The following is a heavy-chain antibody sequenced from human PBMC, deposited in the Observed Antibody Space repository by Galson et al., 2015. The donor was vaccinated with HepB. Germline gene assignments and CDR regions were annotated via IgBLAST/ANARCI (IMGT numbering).Heavy chain of an antibody. CDR2: IDPSDSYT. V-gene: IGHV5-10-1*01. J-gene: IGHJ3*02. CDR3: AHIVVVTAMADAFDI. D-gene: IGHD2-21*02. CDR1: GYSFTSYW. Sequence: QSGAEVKKPGESLRISCKGSGYSFTSYWISWVRQMPGKGLEWMGRIDPSDSYTNYSPSFQGHVTISADKSISTAYLQWSSLKASDTAMYYCAHIVVVTAMADAFDIWGQGTMVTVSS.